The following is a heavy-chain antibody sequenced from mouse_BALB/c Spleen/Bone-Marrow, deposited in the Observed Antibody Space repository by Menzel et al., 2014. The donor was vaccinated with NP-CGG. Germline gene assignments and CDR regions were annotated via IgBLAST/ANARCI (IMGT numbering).Heavy chain of an antibody. D-gene: IGHD1-1*01. CDR2: IWAGGST. CDR1: GFSLTSYG. CDR3: ARVPLFRYGSSYGMDY. Sequence: QVQLQQPGPGLVAPSQSLSITCTVSGFSLTSYGVHWVRELPGKGLEWLGVIWAGGSTNYNSALMSRLSISKDNSKNQVFLKMNSQQTDDTAMYYCARVPLFRYGSSYGMDYWRQGTSVTGSS. V-gene: IGHV2-9*02. J-gene: IGHJ4*01.